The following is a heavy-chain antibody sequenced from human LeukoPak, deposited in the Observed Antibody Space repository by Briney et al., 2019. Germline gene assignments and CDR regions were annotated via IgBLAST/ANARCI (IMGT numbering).Heavy chain of an antibody. Sequence: PSETLSLTCAVSGGSISSGGYSWSWIRQPPGKGLEWIGYIYHSGSTYYNPSLKSRVTISVDRSKNQFSLKLSSVTAADTAVYYCARLHCGGDCYSLNWFDSWGQGTLVTVSS. D-gene: IGHD2-21*02. CDR2: IYHSGST. CDR3: ARLHCGGDCYSLNWFDS. CDR1: GGSISSGGYS. J-gene: IGHJ5*01. V-gene: IGHV4-30-2*01.